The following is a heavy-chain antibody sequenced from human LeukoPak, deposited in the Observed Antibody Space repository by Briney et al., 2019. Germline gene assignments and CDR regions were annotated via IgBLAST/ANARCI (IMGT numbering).Heavy chain of an antibody. CDR3: ARLRSAAGNDY. CDR2: ISGSGGST. Sequence: GGSLRLSCAASGFTFSSYAMSWVRQAPGKGLEWVSAISGSGGSTYYADSVKGRFTISRDNAKNSLYLQMNSLRAEDTAVYYCARLRSAAGNDYWGQGTLATVSS. J-gene: IGHJ4*02. V-gene: IGHV3-23*01. CDR1: GFTFSSYA. D-gene: IGHD6-13*01.